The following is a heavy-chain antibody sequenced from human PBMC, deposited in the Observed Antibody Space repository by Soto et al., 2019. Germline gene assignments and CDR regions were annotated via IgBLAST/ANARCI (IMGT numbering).Heavy chain of an antibody. J-gene: IGHJ4*02. V-gene: IGHV1-3*01. CDR1: GYTFTSYA. D-gene: IGHD5-18*01. Sequence: QVQLVQSGAEVKKPGASVKVSCKASGYTFTSYAMHWVRQAPGQRLEWMGWINAGNGNTKYSQKFQGRVTITRDTSACTAYIHLSSLRSEDTAVYYCARDSDTAMVTLDYWGQGTLVTVSS. CDR2: INAGNGNT. CDR3: ARDSDTAMVTLDY.